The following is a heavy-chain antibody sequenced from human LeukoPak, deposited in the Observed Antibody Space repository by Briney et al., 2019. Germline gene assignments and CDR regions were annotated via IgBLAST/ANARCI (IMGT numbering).Heavy chain of an antibody. V-gene: IGHV4-59*12. CDR3: ARGGLPLYFDY. Sequence: SETLSLTCTVSGCSISSYYWSWIRQPPGKGLEWIRYIYYSGSTNYNPSLKSRVTISVDTSKNQFSRKLSYVTAADTAVYYCARGGLPLYFDYWGQGTLVTVSS. CDR1: GCSISSYY. CDR2: IYYSGST. J-gene: IGHJ4*02.